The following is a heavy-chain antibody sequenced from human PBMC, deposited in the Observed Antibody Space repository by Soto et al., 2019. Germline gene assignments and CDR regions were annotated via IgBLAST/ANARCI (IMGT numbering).Heavy chain of an antibody. Sequence: GASVKVSCKASGGTFSSYAISWVRQAPGQGLEWMGGIIPIFGTANYAQKFQGRVTITADESTSTAYMELSSLRSEDTAVYYFARKPGNYVGEKNYYHYGMDVWGQGTKVTVYS. CDR3: ARKPGNYVGEKNYYHYGMDV. CDR2: IIPIFGTA. V-gene: IGHV1-69*13. CDR1: GGTFSSYA. D-gene: IGHD3-10*01. J-gene: IGHJ6*02.